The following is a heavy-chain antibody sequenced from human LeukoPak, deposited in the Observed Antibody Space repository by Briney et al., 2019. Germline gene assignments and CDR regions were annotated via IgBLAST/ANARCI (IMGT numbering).Heavy chain of an antibody. CDR3: ARVRRYYYDSSGQHDY. V-gene: IGHV4-34*01. CDR1: GGSFSGYY. J-gene: IGHJ4*02. D-gene: IGHD3-22*01. Sequence: SETLSLTCAVYGGSFSGYYWRWIRQPPGKGLEWMGEINHCGSNNYHPSLKRRPTISVGTSTNQFSLKLSSVTAADTAVYYCARVRRYYYDSSGQHDYWGQGTLVTVSS. CDR2: INHCGSN.